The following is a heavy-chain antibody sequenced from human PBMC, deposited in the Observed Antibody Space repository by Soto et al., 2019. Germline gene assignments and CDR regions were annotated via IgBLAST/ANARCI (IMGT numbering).Heavy chain of an antibody. CDR3: ARGELRDFDWMIDY. J-gene: IGHJ4*02. Sequence: QVQLVESGGGVVQPGRSLRLSCAASGFTFSSYGMHWVRQAPGKGLEWVAGIWYDGSNKYYADSVKGRFTITRDNSKSPLYLPMNSLRAEDTAVYYCARGELRDFDWMIDYWGQGSLVAVS. D-gene: IGHD3-9*01. CDR2: IWYDGSNK. V-gene: IGHV3-33*01. CDR1: GFTFSSYG.